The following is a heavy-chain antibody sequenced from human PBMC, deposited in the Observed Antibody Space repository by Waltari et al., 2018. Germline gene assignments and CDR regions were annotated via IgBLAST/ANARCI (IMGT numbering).Heavy chain of an antibody. V-gene: IGHV4-61*09. CDR1: GGSVSRGSDY. CDR3: ARSPTGWGYFDH. J-gene: IGHJ4*02. Sequence: QVQLQESGPGLVKPSQTLSLTCTVSGGSVSRGSDYWSWIRQPAGKGLEWVGHIYTSGSTTYKPSLKSRVTISRDTSKKQFYLELRSMTAADTAVYYCARSPTGWGYFDHWGQATLVTVSS. CDR2: IYTSGST. D-gene: IGHD6-19*01.